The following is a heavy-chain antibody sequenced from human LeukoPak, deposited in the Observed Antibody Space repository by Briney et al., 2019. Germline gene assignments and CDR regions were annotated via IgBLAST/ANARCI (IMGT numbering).Heavy chain of an antibody. J-gene: IGHJ5*02. V-gene: IGHV1-24*01. D-gene: IGHD5-12*01. CDR1: GCTLTELS. CDR2: FDPEDGET. Sequence: ASVKVSCKVSGCTLTELSMHWVRQAPGKGLEWMGGFDPEDGETIYAQKFQGRVTMTEDTSTDTAYMELSSLRSEDTAVYYCATDGVYSGYGNWFDPWGQGTLVTVSS. CDR3: ATDGVYSGYGNWFDP.